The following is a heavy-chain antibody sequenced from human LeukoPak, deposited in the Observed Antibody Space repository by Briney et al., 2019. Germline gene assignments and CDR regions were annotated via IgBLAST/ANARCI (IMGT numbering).Heavy chain of an antibody. V-gene: IGHV3-48*03. Sequence: GGSLRLSCAASGFTFSSYEMNWVRQAPGKGLEWVSYISSSGSTIYYADSVKGRFTISRDNAKNSLYLQMNSLRAEDTAVYYCARDVLLWFGEFQNWFDPWGQGTLVTVSS. CDR3: ARDVLLWFGEFQNWFDP. CDR2: ISSSGSTI. CDR1: GFTFSSYE. J-gene: IGHJ5*02. D-gene: IGHD3-10*01.